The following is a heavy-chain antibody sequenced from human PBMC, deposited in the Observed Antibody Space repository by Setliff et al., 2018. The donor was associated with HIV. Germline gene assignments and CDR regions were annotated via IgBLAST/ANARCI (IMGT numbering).Heavy chain of an antibody. J-gene: IGHJ3*02. V-gene: IGHV1-69*05. CDR3: AGVFGAYYDKEGPYDAFDI. D-gene: IGHD3-22*01. CDR1: GGTFSSYA. Sequence: ASVKVSCKASGGTFSSYAISWVRQAPGQGLEWMGGIIPIFGTANYAQKFQGRVTITTDESTSTAYMELSSLRSEDTAVYYCAGVFGAYYDKEGPYDAFDIWGQGTMVTVSS. CDR2: IIPIFGTA.